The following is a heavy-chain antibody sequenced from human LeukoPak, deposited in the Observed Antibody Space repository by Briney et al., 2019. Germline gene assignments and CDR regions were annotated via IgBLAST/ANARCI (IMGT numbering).Heavy chain of an antibody. CDR3: AITFYGDYTSENDY. CDR1: GYTFTGYY. J-gene: IGHJ4*02. V-gene: IGHV1-2*02. Sequence: ASLKLSCNASGYTFTGYYMHWVRQAPGQGLEWMVWINPNSGATDYAQKFQGRVTRTMDTFISTAYTELSRPRSDDTAVYYSAITFYGDYTSENDYWGQPTLVNAS. D-gene: IGHD4-17*01. CDR2: INPNSGAT.